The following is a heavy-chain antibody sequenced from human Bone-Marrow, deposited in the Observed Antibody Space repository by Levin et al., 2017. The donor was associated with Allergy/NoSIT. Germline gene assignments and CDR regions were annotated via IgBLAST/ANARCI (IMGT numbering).Heavy chain of an antibody. Sequence: SVKVSCKASGFTFTSSAMQWVRQARGQRLEWIGWIVVGSGNTNYAQKFQERVTITRDMSTSTAYMELSSLRSEDTAVYYCAAGSDIVLMVYAMGGDDYGMDVWGQGITVTVSS. D-gene: IGHD2-8*01. CDR2: IVVGSGNT. V-gene: IGHV1-58*02. J-gene: IGHJ6*02. CDR3: AAGSDIVLMVYAMGGDDYGMDV. CDR1: GFTFTSSA.